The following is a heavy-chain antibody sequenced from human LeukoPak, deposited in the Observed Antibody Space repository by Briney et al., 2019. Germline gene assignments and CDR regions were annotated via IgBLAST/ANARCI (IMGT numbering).Heavy chain of an antibody. CDR3: ARGGCSGGSCPYYFDY. D-gene: IGHD2-15*01. J-gene: IGHJ4*02. CDR2: IIPIFGTA. Sequence: GASVKVSCKASGYTFTGYYMHWVRQAPGQGLEWMGGIIPIFGTANYAQKFQGRVTITTDESTSTAYMELSSLRSEDTAVYYCARGGCSGGSCPYYFDYWGQGTLVTVSS. V-gene: IGHV1-69*05. CDR1: GYTFTGYY.